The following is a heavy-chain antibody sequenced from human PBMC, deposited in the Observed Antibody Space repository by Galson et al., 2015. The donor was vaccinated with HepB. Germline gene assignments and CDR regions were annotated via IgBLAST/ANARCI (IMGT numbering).Heavy chain of an antibody. CDR2: ISSSGSTI. J-gene: IGHJ4*02. CDR1: GFIFSSYT. Sequence: SLRLSCAASGFIFSSYTMNWVRQAPGRGLEWVSYISSSGSTIYYADSVQGRFTISRDNAKNSLYLQMNSLRAEDTAVYYCARGFLVRGAPVGINSWGQGTLVAVSS. CDR3: ARGFLVRGAPVGINS. V-gene: IGHV3-48*04. D-gene: IGHD3-10*01.